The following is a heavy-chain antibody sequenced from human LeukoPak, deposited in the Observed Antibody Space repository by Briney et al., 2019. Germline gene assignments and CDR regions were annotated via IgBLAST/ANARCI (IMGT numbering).Heavy chain of an antibody. CDR3: ATTGRSYYYGMDV. Sequence: ASVTVSCKVSGYTLTELSMHWVRQAPGKGVAWMGGFDPEDGETIYAQKFQGRVTMTEDTSTDTAYMELSSLRSEDTAVYYCATTGRSYYYGMDVWGQGTTVTVSS. CDR1: GYTLTELS. V-gene: IGHV1-24*01. CDR2: FDPEDGET. J-gene: IGHJ6*02. D-gene: IGHD2-15*01.